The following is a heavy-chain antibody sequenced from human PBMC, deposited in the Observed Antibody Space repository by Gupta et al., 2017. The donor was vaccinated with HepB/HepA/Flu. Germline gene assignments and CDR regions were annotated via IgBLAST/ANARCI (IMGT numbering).Heavy chain of an antibody. CDR2: IYYSGST. CDR1: GGSISSYY. V-gene: IGHV4-59*08. D-gene: IGHD3-22*01. CDR3: ARMYYYDSSGAAFDI. Sequence: QVQLQESGPGLVKPSETLSLTCTVSGGSISSYYWSWIRQPPGKGLEWIGYIYYSGSTNYNPPLKSRVTISVDTSKNQFSLKLSSVTAADTAVYYCARMYYYDSSGAAFDIWGQGTMVTVSS. J-gene: IGHJ3*02.